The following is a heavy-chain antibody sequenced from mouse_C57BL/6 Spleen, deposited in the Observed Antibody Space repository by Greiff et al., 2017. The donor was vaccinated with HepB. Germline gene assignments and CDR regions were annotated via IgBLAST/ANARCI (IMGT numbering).Heavy chain of an antibody. CDR1: GYSFTGYY. CDR2: INPSTGGT. Sequence: EVQLQQSGPELVKPGASVKISCKASGYSFTGYYMNWVKQSPEKSLEWIGEINPSTGGTTYNQKFKAKATLTVDKSSSTAYMQLKSLTSEDSAVYYCASRDYDYDESFAYWGQGTLVTVSA. V-gene: IGHV1-42*01. J-gene: IGHJ3*01. D-gene: IGHD2-4*01. CDR3: ASRDYDYDESFAY.